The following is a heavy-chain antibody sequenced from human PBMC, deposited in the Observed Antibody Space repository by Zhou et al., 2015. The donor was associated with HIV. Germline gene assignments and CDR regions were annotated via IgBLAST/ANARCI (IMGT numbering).Heavy chain of an antibody. Sequence: QVQLVQSGAEVKRPGSSVKVSCKASGGTFSTFAVTWVRQAPGQGLEWMGGIIPMLRTAKYAQKFQGRVTITADASTNTAYMELSSLRSEDTAVYYCARASYYYDSGGTTPTWFDPWGQGTLVIVSS. CDR3: ARASYYYDSGGTTPTWFDP. J-gene: IGHJ5*02. D-gene: IGHD3-22*01. CDR1: GGTFSTFA. CDR2: IIPMLRTA. V-gene: IGHV1-69*01.